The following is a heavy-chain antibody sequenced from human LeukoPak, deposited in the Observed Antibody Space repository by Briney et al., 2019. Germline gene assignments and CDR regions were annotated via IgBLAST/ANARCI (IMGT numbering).Heavy chain of an antibody. D-gene: IGHD2-8*01. V-gene: IGHV3-21*01. CDR3: VRDESLYCTNGVCYGAYMDV. Sequence: GGSLRLSCVASGFTFSSYSMNWVRQAPGKRLEWVSYISSSSSYIYYADSVKGRFTISRDNAKNSLFLQMNSLRAEDTAVYYCVRDESLYCTNGVCYGAYMDVWGKGTTVTVSS. CDR1: GFTFSSYS. CDR2: ISSSSSYI. J-gene: IGHJ6*03.